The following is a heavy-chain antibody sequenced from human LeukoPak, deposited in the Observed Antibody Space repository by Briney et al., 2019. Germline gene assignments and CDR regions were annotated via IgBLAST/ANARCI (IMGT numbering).Heavy chain of an antibody. V-gene: IGHV3-30*18. J-gene: IGHJ3*02. CDR2: ISADGSYK. D-gene: IGHD1-26*01. Sequence: GRSLRLSCAASGFTFSNYGMHWVRQAPGKGLEWVALISADGSYKYYADSVKGRFTISRDNSKNTLYLQMNSLRAEDTAVYYCAKRFRGATSHDDDAFDIWGQGTMVTVSS. CDR3: AKRFRGATSHDDDAFDI. CDR1: GFTFSNYG.